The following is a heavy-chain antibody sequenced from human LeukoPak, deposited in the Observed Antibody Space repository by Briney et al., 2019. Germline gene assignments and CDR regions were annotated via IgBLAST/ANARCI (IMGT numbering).Heavy chain of an antibody. CDR3: ARISRTIFGVVIMDY. J-gene: IGHJ4*02. CDR2: IYYSGST. CDR1: GGSISSYY. D-gene: IGHD3-3*01. Sequence: SETPSLTCTVSGGSISSYYWSWIRQPPGKGLEWIGYIYYSGSTNYNPSLKSRVTISVDTSKNQFSLKLSSVTAADTAVYYCARISRTIFGVVIMDYWGQGTLVTVSS. V-gene: IGHV4-59*08.